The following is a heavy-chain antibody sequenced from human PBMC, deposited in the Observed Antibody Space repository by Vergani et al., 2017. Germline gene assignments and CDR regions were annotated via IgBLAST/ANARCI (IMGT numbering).Heavy chain of an antibody. J-gene: IGHJ1*01. CDR3: ARGYSSGWYASMEYFQH. V-gene: IGHV4-34*01. CDR2: INHSGST. CDR1: GGSFSGYY. D-gene: IGHD6-19*01. Sequence: QVQLQQWGAGLLKPSETLSLTCAVYGGSFSGYYWSWIRQPPGKGLEWIGEINHSGSTNYNPSPKSRVTISVDTSKNQFSLKLSSVTAEDTAVYYCARGYSSGWYASMEYFQHWGQGTLVTVSS.